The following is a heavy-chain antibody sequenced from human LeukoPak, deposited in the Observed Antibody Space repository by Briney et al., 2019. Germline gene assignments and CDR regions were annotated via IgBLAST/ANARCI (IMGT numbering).Heavy chain of an antibody. CDR1: GGSFSDYY. CDR2: IYYSGST. Sequence: PSETLSLTCAVYGGSFSDYYWSWIRQPPGKGLEWIGYIYYSGSTNYNPSLKSRVTISVDTSKNQFSLKLSSVTAADTAVYYCARSGRVSECDYWGQGTLVTVSS. D-gene: IGHD3-10*01. V-gene: IGHV4-59*01. J-gene: IGHJ4*02. CDR3: ARSGRVSECDY.